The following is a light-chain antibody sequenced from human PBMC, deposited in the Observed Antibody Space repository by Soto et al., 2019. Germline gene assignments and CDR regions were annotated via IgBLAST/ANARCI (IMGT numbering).Light chain of an antibody. CDR2: KAS. V-gene: IGKV1-5*03. J-gene: IGKJ4*01. CDR1: QSLNSW. CDR3: QQYNTYPLT. Sequence: DIQMTQSPTTLSASVGDRVTITCRASQSLNSWLAWYQQKPGKAPKLLIHKASSLGSGVPSRFSGSGSGTEFTLTISSLQPDDFATYYCQQYNTYPLTFGGGTKVKIK.